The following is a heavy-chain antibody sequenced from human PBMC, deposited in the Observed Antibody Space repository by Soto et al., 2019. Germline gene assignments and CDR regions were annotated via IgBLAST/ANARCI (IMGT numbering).Heavy chain of an antibody. CDR3: ARDSPTYYYDSTGYQAFDI. V-gene: IGHV4-31*03. CDR2: IYYSGST. J-gene: IGHJ3*02. D-gene: IGHD3-22*01. Sequence: SERLCTTCTLSGGSISMGGYCWSWIRQHPGKGLEWIGYIYYSGSTYYNPSLKSRVNISVDTSKNQFSLKLSAVTAADTAVYYCARDSPTYYYDSTGYQAFDIWGQGAMVTVSS. CDR1: GGSISMGGYC.